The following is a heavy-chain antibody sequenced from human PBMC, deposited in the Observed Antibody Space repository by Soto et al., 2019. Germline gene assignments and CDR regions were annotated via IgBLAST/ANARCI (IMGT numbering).Heavy chain of an antibody. J-gene: IGHJ4*02. CDR1: GYSFNTYW. CDR2: ISPGDSNT. CDR3: ARRTYESGWRHYFDP. V-gene: IGHV5-51*01. D-gene: IGHD6-19*01. Sequence: GESLKISCQGSGYSFNTYWIAWVRQMPGKGLEWMGVISPGDSNTRYSPSFQGQVTFSADNSLNTAYLQWNTLRASDTAIYYCARRTYESGWRHYFDPWGQGTQVTVSS.